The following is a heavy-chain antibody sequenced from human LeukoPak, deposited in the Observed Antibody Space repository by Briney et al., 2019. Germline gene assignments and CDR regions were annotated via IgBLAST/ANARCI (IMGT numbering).Heavy chain of an antibody. Sequence: GGSLRLSCAASGFTFSSYSMNWVRQAPGKGLEWVSYISSSSSTIYYADSVKGRFTISRDNAKNSLYLQVNSLRAEDTAVYYCAKDGYSSGWYFDYWGQGTLVTVSS. CDR3: AKDGYSSGWYFDY. CDR1: GFTFSSYS. J-gene: IGHJ4*02. V-gene: IGHV3-48*01. CDR2: ISSSSSTI. D-gene: IGHD6-19*01.